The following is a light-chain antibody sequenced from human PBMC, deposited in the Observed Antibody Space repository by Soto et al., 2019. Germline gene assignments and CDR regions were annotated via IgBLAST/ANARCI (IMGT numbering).Light chain of an antibody. CDR1: ESISSF. Sequence: DIQMTQSPSSLSASVGDRVTITCRASESISSFLNWYQQKPGTAPKVLINAASTLQSGVPPRFSGSGSGTDFTLTISSLQPEDFATYYCQQTSSNPLPVGGGTKVDIX. CDR3: QQTSSNPLP. CDR2: AAS. J-gene: IGKJ4*01. V-gene: IGKV1-39*01.